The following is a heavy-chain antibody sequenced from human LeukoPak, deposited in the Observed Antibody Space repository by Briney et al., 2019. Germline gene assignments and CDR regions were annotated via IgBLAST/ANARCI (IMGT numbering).Heavy chain of an antibody. Sequence: KISCKGSGYSFISYWIGWVRQAPGQGLEWMGGIIPIFGTANYAQKFQGRVTITTDESTSTAYMELSSLRSEDTAVYYCASSSRGSSGYPLFDYWGQGTLVTVSS. CDR3: ASSSRGSSGYPLFDY. V-gene: IGHV1-69*05. CDR2: IIPIFGTA. CDR1: GYSFISYW. D-gene: IGHD3-22*01. J-gene: IGHJ4*02.